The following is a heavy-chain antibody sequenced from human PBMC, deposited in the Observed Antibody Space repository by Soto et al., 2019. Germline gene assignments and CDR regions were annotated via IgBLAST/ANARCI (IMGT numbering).Heavy chain of an antibody. CDR3: ATRSGGLLYYFDY. CDR2: INHSGST. CDR1: GGSFSGYY. Sequence: QVQLQQWGAGLLKPSETLSLTCAVYGGSFSGYYWSWIRQPPGKGLEWIGEINHSGSTNYNPSLKSRVNISVDTSKNQFSLKLSSVTAADTAVYYCATRSGGLLYYFDYWGQGTLVTVSS. J-gene: IGHJ4*02. D-gene: IGHD3-10*01. V-gene: IGHV4-34*01.